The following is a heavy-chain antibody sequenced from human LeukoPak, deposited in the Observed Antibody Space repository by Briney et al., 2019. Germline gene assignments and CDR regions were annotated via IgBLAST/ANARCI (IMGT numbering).Heavy chain of an antibody. CDR3: ARNLYDSSSEDY. CDR2: INPNSGGT. Sequence: GASVKVSCKASGYTFTGYYMHWVRQAPEQGLEWMGWINPNSGGTNYAQKFQGRVTMTRDTSISTAYMELSRLRSDHTAVYYCARNLYDSSSEDYWGQGTLVTVSS. V-gene: IGHV1-2*02. CDR1: GYTFTGYY. J-gene: IGHJ4*02. D-gene: IGHD3-22*01.